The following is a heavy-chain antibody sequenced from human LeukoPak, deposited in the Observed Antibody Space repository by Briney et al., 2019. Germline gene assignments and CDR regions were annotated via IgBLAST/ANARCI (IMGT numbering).Heavy chain of an antibody. J-gene: IGHJ4*02. CDR2: FDPEDGET. CDR3: ATDRGGYDLAVRGWDFDY. CDR1: GYTLTELS. V-gene: IGHV1-24*01. Sequence: ASVKVSCKVSGYTLTELSMHWVRQAPGKGLEWMGGFDPEDGETIYAQKFQGRVTMTEDTSTDTAYMELSSLRSEDTAVYYCATDRGGYDLAVRGWDFDYWGQGTLVTVSS. D-gene: IGHD5-12*01.